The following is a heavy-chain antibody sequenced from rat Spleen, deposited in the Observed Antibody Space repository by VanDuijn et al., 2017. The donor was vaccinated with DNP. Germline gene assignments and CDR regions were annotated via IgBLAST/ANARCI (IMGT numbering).Heavy chain of an antibody. CDR2: ISYESSST. CDR3: ARHKNYGWFPY. Sequence: EVQLVESGGGLVQPGRSLKLSCAASGFTFSDYYMAWVRQAPKKGLELVAYISYESSSTYHGDSVKGRFTISRDNAESTLYLQMKSLRSEDSATYYCARHKNYGWFPYWGQGTLVTVSS. CDR1: GFTFSDYY. D-gene: IGHD1-11*01. V-gene: IGHV5-22*01. J-gene: IGHJ3*01.